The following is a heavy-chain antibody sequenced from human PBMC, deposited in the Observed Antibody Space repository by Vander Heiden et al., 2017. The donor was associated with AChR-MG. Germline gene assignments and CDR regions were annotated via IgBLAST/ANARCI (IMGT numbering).Heavy chain of an antibody. CDR3: ARVSLRGYIDY. CDR1: GGSISRYY. J-gene: IGHJ4*02. Sequence: QVQPQESGPGLVKPSETLSLTRTVPGGSISRYYWCWIRQPAGSGLEWIGRIYTSGSTNYNPALKSRVTMSVDTSKNQFSLKLSSVTAADTAVYYCARVSLRGYIDYWGQGTLVTVSS. CDR2: IYTSGST. V-gene: IGHV4-4*07.